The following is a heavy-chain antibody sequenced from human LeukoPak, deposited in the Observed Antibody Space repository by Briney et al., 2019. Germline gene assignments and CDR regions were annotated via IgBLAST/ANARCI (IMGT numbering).Heavy chain of an antibody. V-gene: IGHV3-66*03. Sequence: GGSLRLSCAASGFTVSSSYIRCVRQAPGRGLVCVAVLYSCGQTYYAGSVRGRFTISRDASRNTLYLQMNSLRAEDTAEYYCARARCDTCGYGSWGQGTLVTVSS. J-gene: IGHJ5*02. CDR1: GFTVSSSY. D-gene: IGHD5-12*01. CDR3: ARARCDTCGYGS. CDR2: LYSCGQT.